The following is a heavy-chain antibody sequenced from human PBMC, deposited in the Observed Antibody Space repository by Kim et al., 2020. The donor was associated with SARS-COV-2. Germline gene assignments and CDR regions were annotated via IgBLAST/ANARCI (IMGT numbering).Heavy chain of an antibody. V-gene: IGHV4-4*02. J-gene: IGHJ4*02. CDR3: ARASYYYDSSGYD. D-gene: IGHD3-22*01. Sequence: YNPSLKSPVTISVDKSKNQFSLKLSSVTAADTAVYYCARASYYYDSSGYDWGQGTLVTVSS.